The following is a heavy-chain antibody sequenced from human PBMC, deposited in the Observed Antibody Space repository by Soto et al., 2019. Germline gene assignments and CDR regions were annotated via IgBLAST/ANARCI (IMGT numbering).Heavy chain of an antibody. CDR3: ARACSGYDSANWFDP. CDR2: ISAYNGNT. V-gene: IGHV1-18*01. D-gene: IGHD5-12*01. Sequence: GGSGEVSCKASCFTLSSYGISWVRQAPGQGLEWMGWISAYNGNTNYAQKLQGRVTMTTDTSTSTAYMELRSLRSDDTAVYYCARACSGYDSANWFDPWGQGTLVTVSS. CDR1: CFTLSSYG. J-gene: IGHJ5*02.